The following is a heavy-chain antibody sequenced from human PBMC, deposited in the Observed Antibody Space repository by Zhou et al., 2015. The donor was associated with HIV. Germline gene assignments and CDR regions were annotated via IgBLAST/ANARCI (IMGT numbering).Heavy chain of an antibody. CDR3: ARGGELDYDFWTSYLDY. CDR1: GFIFRLYG. D-gene: IGHD3-3*01. Sequence: QVHLVESGGAVVQPGRSLSLSCEASGFIFRLYGMHWVRQAPGKGLEWVAVISFDGSNKYYADSVQGPFTISRDNSKNTLYLQMNSLRVEDTAVYYCARGGELDYDFWTSYLDYWGQGTLVTVSS. CDR2: ISFDGSNK. J-gene: IGHJ4*02. V-gene: IGHV3-30*03.